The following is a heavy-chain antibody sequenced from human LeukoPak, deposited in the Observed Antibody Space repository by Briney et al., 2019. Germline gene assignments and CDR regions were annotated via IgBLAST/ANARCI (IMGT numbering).Heavy chain of an antibody. CDR3: ARDRAVATENWFDP. CDR1: RFTFSDYY. V-gene: IGHV3-11*04. CDR2: ISSSGSTI. J-gene: IGHJ5*02. D-gene: IGHD6-19*01. Sequence: GGSLRLSCAASRFTFSDYYMSWIRQAPGKGLEWVSYISSSGSTIYYADSVKGRFTISRDNAKNSLYLQMNSLRAEDTAVYYCARDRAVATENWFDPWGQGTLVTVSS.